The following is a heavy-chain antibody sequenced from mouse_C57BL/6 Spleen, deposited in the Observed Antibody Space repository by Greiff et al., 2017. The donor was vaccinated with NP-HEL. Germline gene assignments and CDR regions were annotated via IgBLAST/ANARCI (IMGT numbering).Heavy chain of an antibody. J-gene: IGHJ2*01. CDR3: AREGHGYYDY. V-gene: IGHV1-82*01. D-gene: IGHD2-3*01. CDR2: IYPGDGDT. Sequence: QVQLQQSGPELVKPGASVKISCKASGYAFSSSWMNWVKQRPGKGLEWIGRIYPGDGDTNYNGKFKGKATLTADKSSSTAYMQLSSLTSEDSAVYFCAREGHGYYDYWGQGTTLTVSS. CDR1: GYAFSSSW.